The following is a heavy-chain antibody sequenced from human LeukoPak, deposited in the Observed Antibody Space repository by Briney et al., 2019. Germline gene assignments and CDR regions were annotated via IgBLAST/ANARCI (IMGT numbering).Heavy chain of an antibody. Sequence: GGSLRLSCAASGFTFSMYWMHWVRQAPGKGLVWVSCIKSDGSSTSIADSAKGRFTISRDNAKTTVYLQMNSLRAEDTAVYYCVRDNRSYNFDYWGQGTLVTVSS. V-gene: IGHV3-74*01. CDR1: GFTFSMYW. D-gene: IGHD1-26*01. J-gene: IGHJ4*02. CDR3: VRDNRSYNFDY. CDR2: IKSDGSST.